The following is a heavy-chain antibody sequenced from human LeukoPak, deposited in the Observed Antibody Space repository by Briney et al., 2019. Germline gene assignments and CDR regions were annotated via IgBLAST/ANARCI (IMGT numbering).Heavy chain of an antibody. CDR2: INHSGST. J-gene: IGHJ5*02. D-gene: IGHD2-15*01. CDR1: GFTFSTYT. CDR3: ARGRGDCSGGSCYPGSRNWFDP. V-gene: IGHV4-34*01. Sequence: PGGSLRLSCAASGFTFSTYTFYWVRQAPGKGLEWIGEINHSGSTNYNPSLKSRVTISVDTSKNQFSLKLSSVTAADTAVYYCARGRGDCSGGSCYPGSRNWFDPWGQGTLVTVSS.